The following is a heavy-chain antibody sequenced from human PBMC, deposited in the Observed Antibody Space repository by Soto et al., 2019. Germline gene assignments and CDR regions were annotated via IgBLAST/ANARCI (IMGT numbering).Heavy chain of an antibody. CDR3: AAGLVRYSGYDLPYYYYYYGMDV. J-gene: IGHJ6*02. CDR1: GFTFTSSA. V-gene: IGHV1-58*02. CDR2: IVVGSGNT. D-gene: IGHD5-12*01. Sequence: QMQLVQSGPEVKKPGTSVKVSCKASGFTFTSSAMQWVRQARGQRLEWIGWIVVGSGNTNYAQKFQERVTITRDMSTSTAYMELSSLRSEDTAVYYCAAGLVRYSGYDLPYYYYYYGMDVWGQGTTVTVSS.